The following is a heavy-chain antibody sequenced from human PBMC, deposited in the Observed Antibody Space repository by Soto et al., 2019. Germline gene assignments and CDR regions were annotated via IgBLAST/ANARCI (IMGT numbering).Heavy chain of an antibody. CDR3: AKGNKWEPAPSFDY. J-gene: IGHJ4*02. CDR1: GFTFSSYA. CDR2: ISGSGGST. V-gene: IGHV3-23*01. Sequence: VGSLRLSCAASGFTFSSYAMSWVRQAPGKGLEWVSAISGSGGSTYYADSVKGRFTISRDNSKNTLYLQMNSLRAEDTAVYYCAKGNKWEPAPSFDYWGQGTLVTVSS. D-gene: IGHD1-26*01.